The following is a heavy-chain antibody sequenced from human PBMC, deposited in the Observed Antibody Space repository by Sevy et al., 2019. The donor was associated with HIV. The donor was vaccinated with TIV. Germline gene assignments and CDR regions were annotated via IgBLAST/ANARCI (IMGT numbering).Heavy chain of an antibody. CDR2: IWNAGSNK. CDR1: GFTFSNYG. V-gene: IGHV3-33*01. CDR3: ARGGDFNDRSATWDFDH. J-gene: IGHJ4*02. Sequence: GGSLRLSCAASGFTFSNYGMHWVRQAPGKGLEWVAVIWNAGSNKYYADSVKGRFTISRDNSKNTLYLQMNSLRVEDTAVYFCARGGDFNDRSATWDFDHWGQGTLVTVSS. D-gene: IGHD3-22*01.